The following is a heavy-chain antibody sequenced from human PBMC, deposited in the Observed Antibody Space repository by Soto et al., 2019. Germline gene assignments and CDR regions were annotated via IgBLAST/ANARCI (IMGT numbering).Heavy chain of an antibody. CDR1: RYIFTAYF. Sequence: QVQLVQSGAEVKKPGASVKVSCKAPRYIFTAYFMHWVRQATAQGLEWMGWINPNNGATHYGLSFQGRVTMTRDTSITTAYMEVRSLRSDDTAVYYCASHDPGARFDPWGQGTLVIVSS. J-gene: IGHJ5*02. CDR2: INPNNGAT. V-gene: IGHV1-2*02. D-gene: IGHD1-1*01. CDR3: ASHDPGARFDP.